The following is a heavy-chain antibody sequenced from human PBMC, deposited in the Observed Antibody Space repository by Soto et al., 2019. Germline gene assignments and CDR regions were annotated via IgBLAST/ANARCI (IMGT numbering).Heavy chain of an antibody. D-gene: IGHD1-26*01. Sequence: DVQLVESGGDLVHPGGSPRLSSAASGFTFSSYEMNWVRQAPGKGLEWVSYSGSSGSGTYYADFVKGRITISRDNAKKSLYLQMNGLRAEDTAVYYCARVSTDSGILDFWGQGTLVTVSS. CDR1: GFTFSSYE. CDR3: ARVSTDSGILDF. V-gene: IGHV3-48*03. CDR2: SGSSGSGT. J-gene: IGHJ4*02.